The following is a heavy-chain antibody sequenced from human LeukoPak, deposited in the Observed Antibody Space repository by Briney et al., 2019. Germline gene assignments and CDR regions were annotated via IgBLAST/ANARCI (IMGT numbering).Heavy chain of an antibody. Sequence: SQTLSLTCTVSGGSISSGGYYWSWIRQHPGKGLEWIGYIYYSGSTNYNPSLKSLVTISVDTSKNQFSLKLSSVTAADTAVYYCARHFPYYDFWSGYGSDYYYYGMDVWGQGTTVTVSS. CDR2: IYYSGST. J-gene: IGHJ6*02. V-gene: IGHV4-31*01. CDR1: GGSISSGGYY. CDR3: ARHFPYYDFWSGYGSDYYYYGMDV. D-gene: IGHD3-3*01.